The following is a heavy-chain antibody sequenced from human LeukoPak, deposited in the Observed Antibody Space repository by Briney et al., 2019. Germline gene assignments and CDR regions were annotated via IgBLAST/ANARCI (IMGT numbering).Heavy chain of an antibody. V-gene: IGHV4-34*01. CDR2: INHSGST. D-gene: IGHD2-2*01. Sequence: SETLSLTCAVYGGSFSGYYWSWIRQPPGKGLEWIGEINHSGSTNYNPFLKSRVTISVDTSKNQFSLKLSSVTAADTAVYYCASYPVVPAATFDPWGQGTLVTVSS. CDR1: GGSFSGYY. J-gene: IGHJ5*02. CDR3: ASYPVVPAATFDP.